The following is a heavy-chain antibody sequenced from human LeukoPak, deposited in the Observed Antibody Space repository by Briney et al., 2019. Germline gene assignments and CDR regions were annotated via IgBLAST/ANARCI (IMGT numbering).Heavy chain of an antibody. J-gene: IGHJ3*02. CDR1: EFTFSTYG. CDR3: AKDYYGHVLYGSGSYTSLDAFDI. CDR2: ISYDGSNK. D-gene: IGHD3-10*01. Sequence: PAGSLRLSCAASEFTFSTYGMHWVRQAPGKGREWVAVISYDGSNKYYADSVRGRFTISRDNSKNTLYLQMNSLRAEDTAVYYCAKDYYGHVLYGSGSYTSLDAFDIWGQGTMVTVYS. V-gene: IGHV3-30*18.